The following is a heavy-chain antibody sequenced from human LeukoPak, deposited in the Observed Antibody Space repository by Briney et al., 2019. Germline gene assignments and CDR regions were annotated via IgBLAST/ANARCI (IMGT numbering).Heavy chain of an antibody. V-gene: IGHV3-64D*09. Sequence: GGSLRLSCSASGFTFSRYGMHWVRQAPGKGLEYVSAIVSNGDSTYYTDSVKGRFTISRDNAKNTLYLQMSSLRPDDTAVYYCVNPGWYYDSSGYSYYYGMDVWGQGTTVTVSS. CDR3: VNPGWYYDSSGYSYYYGMDV. J-gene: IGHJ6*02. CDR2: IVSNGDST. D-gene: IGHD3-22*01. CDR1: GFTFSRYG.